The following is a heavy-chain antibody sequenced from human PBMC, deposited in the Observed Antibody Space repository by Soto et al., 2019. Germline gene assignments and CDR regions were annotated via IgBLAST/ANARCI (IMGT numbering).Heavy chain of an antibody. CDR2: ISGSGAGT. CDR3: APTEDN. D-gene: IGHD1-1*01. J-gene: IGHJ4*01. CDR1: GFTFSSYA. Sequence: EVQLLESGGGLVQRGGSLRLSCAASGFTFSSYAMSWVRQAPGKGLEWVSGISGSGAGTYYADSVKGRFTISRDNSKNMLYLEMSSPRAEDTAVYYCAPTEDNWGHGTLVTVSS. V-gene: IGHV3-23*01.